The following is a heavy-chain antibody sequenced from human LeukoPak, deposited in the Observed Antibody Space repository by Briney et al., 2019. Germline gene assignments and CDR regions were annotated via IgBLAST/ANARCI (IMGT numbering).Heavy chain of an antibody. V-gene: IGHV1-2*02. CDR1: GYTFTDYY. J-gene: IGHJ4*02. D-gene: IGHD3-10*01. CDR2: INCNSGGT. Sequence: ASVTVSCKASGYTFTDYYLHWVRQAPGQGLEWMGWINCNSGGTNFAPKFRGRVTMTRDTSITTAYMELSGLTSDDTAVYYCSKSGTGENDYWGQGTLVTVSS. CDR3: SKSGTGENDY.